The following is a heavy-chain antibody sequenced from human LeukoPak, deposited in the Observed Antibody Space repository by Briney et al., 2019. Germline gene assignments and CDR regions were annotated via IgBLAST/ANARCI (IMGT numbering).Heavy chain of an antibody. J-gene: IGHJ4*02. CDR3: ARGRGVLGYNFFDF. Sequence: PGGSLRLSCAASGFTFSNYAMNWARQAPGKGLEWVSAVRGSGTDTDYADSVKGRFSISRDNSKNTLFLQMNSLRADDTAVYYCARGRGVLGYNFFDFWGQGTHVTVSS. CDR1: GFTFSNYA. CDR2: VRGSGTDT. D-gene: IGHD5-24*01. V-gene: IGHV3-23*01.